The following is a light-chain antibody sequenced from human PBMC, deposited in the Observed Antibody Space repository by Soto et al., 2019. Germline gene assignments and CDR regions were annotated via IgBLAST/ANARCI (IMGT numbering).Light chain of an antibody. CDR3: QQSSTSLIT. CDR2: GAS. CDR1: QTISSY. J-gene: IGKJ5*01. V-gene: IGKV1-39*01. Sequence: DIQMTQSPSSLSASVGDRVTITCRASQTISSYLNWYQQKPGKAPKLLIYGASSLQSGVPSRFSGSVSGTDFTLTISSLQPEYFGTYFCQQSSTSLITFGQGTRLETK.